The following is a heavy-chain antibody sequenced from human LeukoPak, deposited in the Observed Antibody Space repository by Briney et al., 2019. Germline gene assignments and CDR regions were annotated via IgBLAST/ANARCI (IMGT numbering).Heavy chain of an antibody. Sequence: GASVKVSCKASGYTFTTYSMHWVRQAPGQRLEWMGWINAGNGNTKYSQKFQGRVTITRDTSASTAYMELSSLRSEGTAVYYCARDRISGWYYYLDYWGQGTLVTVSS. CDR2: INAGNGNT. D-gene: IGHD6-19*01. V-gene: IGHV1-3*01. CDR3: ARDRISGWYYYLDY. CDR1: GYTFTTYS. J-gene: IGHJ4*02.